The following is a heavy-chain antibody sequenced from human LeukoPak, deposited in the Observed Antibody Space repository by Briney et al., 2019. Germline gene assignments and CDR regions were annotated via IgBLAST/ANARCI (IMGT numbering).Heavy chain of an antibody. CDR2: INHSGST. V-gene: IGHV4-34*01. Sequence: SETLSLTCAVYGGSFSGYYWSWIRQPPGKGLEWIGEINHSGSTNYNPSLKGRVTISVDTSKNQFSLKLSSVTAADTAVYYCASSPVGATDYWGQGTLVTVSS. D-gene: IGHD1-26*01. CDR1: GGSFSGYY. J-gene: IGHJ4*02. CDR3: ASSPVGATDY.